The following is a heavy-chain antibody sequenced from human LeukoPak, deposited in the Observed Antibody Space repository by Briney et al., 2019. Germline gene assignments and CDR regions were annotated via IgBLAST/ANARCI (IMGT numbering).Heavy chain of an antibody. V-gene: IGHV4-39*07. CDR1: GGSISSNSYY. CDR2: IYHTGST. D-gene: IGHD3-22*01. CDR3: ARVREYDRTGYYYFDY. J-gene: IGHJ4*02. Sequence: PSETLSLTCAVSGGSISSNSYYWGWIRQPPGKGLEWIGTIYHTGSTYYKPSLRSRVILSVDTSKNQFSLNLRFVTAADTAVYYCARVREYDRTGYYYFDYWGQGTLVTVSS.